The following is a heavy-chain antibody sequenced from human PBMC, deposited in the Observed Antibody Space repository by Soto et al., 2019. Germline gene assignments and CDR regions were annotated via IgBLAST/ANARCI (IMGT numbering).Heavy chain of an antibody. CDR3: ARGLGYYYDSSGYYFDY. D-gene: IGHD3-22*01. V-gene: IGHV1-3*01. J-gene: IGHJ4*02. CDR1: GYTFTTYA. CDR2: INAGNSNT. Sequence: QVPLVQSGAEVKKPGASVKVSCKASGYTFTTYAIHWVRQAPGQRLEWMGWINAGNSNTKYSQKFQGRVTMTRETSANTAYLELSSLTSEDTAVYYCARGLGYYYDSSGYYFDYWGQGTLVTVSS.